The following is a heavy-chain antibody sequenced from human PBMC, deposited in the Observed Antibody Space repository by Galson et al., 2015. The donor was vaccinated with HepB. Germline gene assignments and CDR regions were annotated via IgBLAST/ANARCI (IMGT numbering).Heavy chain of an antibody. CDR3: ARATAESAFDI. V-gene: IGHV3-23*01. J-gene: IGHJ3*02. CDR2: IIGSGINI. CDR1: GFTFSSYA. Sequence: SLRLSCAASGFTFSSYAMSWVRQAPGKGLEWVSTIIGSGINIYYADSVKGRFTISRDNSKNTLNLQMNSLRAEDTAVFYCARATAESAFDIWGQGTMVTVSS.